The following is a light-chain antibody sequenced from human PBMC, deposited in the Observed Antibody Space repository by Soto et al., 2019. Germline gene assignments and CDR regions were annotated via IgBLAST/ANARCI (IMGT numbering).Light chain of an antibody. J-gene: IGLJ1*01. Sequence: QSVLRQPPSVSGAPGHRFTISCTGSSSNIGAGYDVHWYQQLPGTAPKLLIYGNSNRPSGVPDRFSGSKSGTSASLAITGLQAEDEADYYCQSYDSRLSAVFGTGTKVTVL. CDR1: SSNIGAGYD. CDR3: QSYDSRLSAV. V-gene: IGLV1-40*01. CDR2: GNS.